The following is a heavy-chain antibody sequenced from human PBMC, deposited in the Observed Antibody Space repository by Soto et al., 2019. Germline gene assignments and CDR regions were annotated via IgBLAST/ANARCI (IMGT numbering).Heavy chain of an antibody. V-gene: IGHV3-21*01. J-gene: IGHJ3*02. CDR1: VFNFSSYT. CDR2: ISSSNRYI. Sequence: PGGSLRLSCAASVFNFSSYTMNCVRHSPGTWLEWVSSISSSNRYIYYADSMKGRFSISRDDAKNSLYLQMNSLRADDTAIYYCARDRCRGGSCYQNYAFAMWGKGTLVTVSS. CDR3: ARDRCRGGSCYQNYAFAM. D-gene: IGHD2-15*01.